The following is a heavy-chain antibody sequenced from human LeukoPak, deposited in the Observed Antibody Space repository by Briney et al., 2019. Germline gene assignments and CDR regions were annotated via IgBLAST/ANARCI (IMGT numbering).Heavy chain of an antibody. D-gene: IGHD2-15*01. CDR3: ARVVVAATGGADY. J-gene: IGHJ4*02. Sequence: SATLSLTCTVSGYSISSGYYWGWIRQPPGKGLEWIGSIYHSGSTYYNPSLKSRVTISVDTSKNQFSLKLSSVTAADTAVYYCARVVVAATGGADYWGQGTLVTVSS. CDR2: IYHSGST. CDR1: GYSISSGYY. V-gene: IGHV4-38-2*02.